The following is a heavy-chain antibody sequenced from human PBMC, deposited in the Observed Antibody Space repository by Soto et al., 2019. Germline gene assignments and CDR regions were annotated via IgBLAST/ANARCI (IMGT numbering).Heavy chain of an antibody. J-gene: IGHJ4*02. V-gene: IGHV3-23*01. CDR3: AKGYCSSTSCYASVAFDY. Sequence: GGSLRLSCAASGFTFSSYAMSWVRQAPGKGLEWVSAISGSGGSTYYADSVKGRFTISRDNSRNTLYLQMNSLRAEDTAVYYCAKGYCSSTSCYASVAFDYWGQGTLVTVSS. CDR2: ISGSGGST. CDR1: GFTFSSYA. D-gene: IGHD2-2*01.